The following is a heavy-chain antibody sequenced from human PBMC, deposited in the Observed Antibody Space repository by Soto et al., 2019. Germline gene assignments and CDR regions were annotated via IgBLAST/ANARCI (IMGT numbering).Heavy chain of an antibody. CDR2: IYHSGIT. D-gene: IGHD2-8*01. CDR1: GGSISSSSYY. CDR3: ARPNVPSAFSSSFRMDV. V-gene: IGHV4-39*01. J-gene: IGHJ6*02. Sequence: PSETLSLTCSVSGGSISSSSYYWGWIRQPPGKGLEWIASIYHSGITYYNPSLESRATISVDTSKNQFSLRLKSVTAADTAVYYCARPNVPSAFSSSFRMDVSGHGTTVTVSS.